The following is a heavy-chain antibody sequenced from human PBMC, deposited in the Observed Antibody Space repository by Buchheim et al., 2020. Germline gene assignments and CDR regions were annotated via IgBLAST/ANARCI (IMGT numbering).Heavy chain of an antibody. Sequence: QVQLQESGPGLVKPSETLSLTCIVSGGSISFYYWSWIRQSPGTTLEWVGYILHGGIVNYNPSLKSRVTIPVDQSKNRFSPKLSSLTAADTAVYYCARGERLGLDSWGQGTL. CDR1: GGSISFYY. CDR3: ARGERLGLDS. V-gene: IGHV4-59*01. CDR2: ILHGGIV. J-gene: IGHJ4*02. D-gene: IGHD1-1*01.